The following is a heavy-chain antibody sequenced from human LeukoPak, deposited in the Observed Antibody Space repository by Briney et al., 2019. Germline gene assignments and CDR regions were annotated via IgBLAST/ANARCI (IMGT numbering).Heavy chain of an antibody. J-gene: IGHJ4*02. D-gene: IGHD6-13*01. Sequence: ASVNVSCKASGYTFTSYDINWVRQATGQGVEWMGWMNPNSGNTGYAQKFQGRVTMTRNTSISTAYMELSSLRSEDTAVYYCARGIAAAGTPLEFDYWGQGTLVTVSS. CDR3: ARGIAAAGTPLEFDY. V-gene: IGHV1-8*01. CDR2: MNPNSGNT. CDR1: GYTFTSYD.